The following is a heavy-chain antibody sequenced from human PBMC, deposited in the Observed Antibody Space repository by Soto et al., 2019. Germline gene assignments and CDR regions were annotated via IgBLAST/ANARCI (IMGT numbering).Heavy chain of an antibody. CDR3: ARSKETLLFLSLGY. Sequence: ASVTVSCKASGYTFTSYAMHWVRQAPGQRLEWMGWINAGNGNTKYSQKFQGRVTITRDTSASTAYMELSSLRSEDTAVYYCARSKETLLFLSLGYWGQGTLVTVSS. CDR2: INAGNGNT. D-gene: IGHD2-15*01. CDR1: GYTFTSYA. J-gene: IGHJ4*02. V-gene: IGHV1-3*01.